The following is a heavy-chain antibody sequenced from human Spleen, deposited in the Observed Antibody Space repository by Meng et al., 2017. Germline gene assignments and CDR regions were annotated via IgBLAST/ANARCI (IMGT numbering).Heavy chain of an antibody. CDR3: VRDEDISAAGKLFGDY. CDR2: IDPKSGDT. J-gene: IGHJ4*02. CDR1: GYNFPDYW. V-gene: IGHV1-2*06. Sequence: VRVVQSGAELKKPGASVKVSCKPSGYNFPDYWLHWVRRAPGQGLEWMGRIDPKSGDTHYAQSFQGRVTMTGDTSISTAYMELSGLRSDDTAMYYCVRDEDISAAGKLFGDYWGQGTLVTVSS. D-gene: IGHD6-13*01.